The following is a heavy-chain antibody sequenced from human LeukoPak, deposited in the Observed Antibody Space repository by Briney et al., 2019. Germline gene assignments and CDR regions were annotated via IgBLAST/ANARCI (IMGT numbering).Heavy chain of an antibody. CDR3: ARFGPDGSSWHRDGY. CDR1: GYTFTSFD. D-gene: IGHD6-13*01. V-gene: IGHV1-8*03. CDR2: MNPSSGDT. J-gene: IGHJ4*02. Sequence: ASVKVSCKASGYTFTSFDINWVRQATGQGPEWMGWMNPSSGDTGYAQKFQGRVTITADKSTSTAYMELSSLRSEDTAVYYCARFGPDGSSWHRDGYWGQGTLVTVSS.